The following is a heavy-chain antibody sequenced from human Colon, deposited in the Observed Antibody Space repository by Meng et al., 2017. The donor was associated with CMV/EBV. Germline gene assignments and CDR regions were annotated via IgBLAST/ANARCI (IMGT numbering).Heavy chain of an antibody. Sequence: QVQLQEPAPGLVKPSETLSLTCTVSGDSISGRSYYWGWIRQPPGKGLEWIASIYYTGNDYHNPSLKSRVTISIDTSNNQFSLRLTSVTAADTAVYYCARMALHWYFDLWGRGTLVTVSS. CDR2: IYYTGND. V-gene: IGHV4-39*07. CDR3: ARMALHWYFDL. CDR1: GDSISGRSYY. J-gene: IGHJ2*01. D-gene: IGHD5-24*01.